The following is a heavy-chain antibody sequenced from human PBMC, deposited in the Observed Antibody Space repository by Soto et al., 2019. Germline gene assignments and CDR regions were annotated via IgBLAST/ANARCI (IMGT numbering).Heavy chain of an antibody. Sequence: ASVKVSCKASGYTFTGYYMHWVRQAPGQGLEWMGWINPNSGGTNYAQKFQGWVTMTRDTSISTAYMELSRLRSDDTAVYYCARWSSSSSFWYFDLWGRGTLVTVSS. CDR3: ARWSSSSSFWYFDL. J-gene: IGHJ2*01. CDR2: INPNSGGT. D-gene: IGHD6-6*01. V-gene: IGHV1-2*04. CDR1: GYTFTGYY.